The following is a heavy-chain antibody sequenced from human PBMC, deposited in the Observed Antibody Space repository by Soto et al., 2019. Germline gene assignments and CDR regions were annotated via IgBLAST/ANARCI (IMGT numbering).Heavy chain of an antibody. V-gene: IGHV2-5*02. CDR3: AYLPCSGGSCSWFSFSGMDP. CDR1: GFSLSTSGVG. CDR2: IYWDDDK. J-gene: IGHJ6*02. D-gene: IGHD2-15*01. Sequence: QITLKESGPTLVKPTQTLTLTCTFSGFSLSTSGVGVAWIRQPPGKALEWLALIYWDDDKRYRPSLESRLTITKHTSKNQVVLTMTNMDSVDTATYYCAYLPCSGGSCSWFSFSGMDPWGQGTTVTVSS.